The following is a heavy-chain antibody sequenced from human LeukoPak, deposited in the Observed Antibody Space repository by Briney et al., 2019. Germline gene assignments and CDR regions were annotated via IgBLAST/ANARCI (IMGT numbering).Heavy chain of an antibody. CDR2: INSSGGRT. CDR3: ARVGRASASLYYYYYYYMDV. D-gene: IGHD2-2*01. J-gene: IGHJ6*03. V-gene: IGHV3-23*01. CDR1: GFTFSSSA. Sequence: GGSLRLSCTTSGFTFSSSAMSWVRQAPGKGLEWVSDINSSGGRTYYADSVKGRFTISRDNSKNTLYLQMNSLRAEDTAVYYCARVGRASASLYYYYYYYMDVWGKGTTVTISS.